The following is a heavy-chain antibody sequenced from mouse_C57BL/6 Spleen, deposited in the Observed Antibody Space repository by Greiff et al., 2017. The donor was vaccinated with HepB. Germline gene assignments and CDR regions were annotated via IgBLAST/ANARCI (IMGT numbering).Heavy chain of an antibody. CDR1: GFTFSSYA. V-gene: IGHV5-9-1*02. J-gene: IGHJ4*01. CDR2: ISSGGDYI. D-gene: IGHD2-5*01. CDR3: TRGGAYYSNYGDAMDY. Sequence: EVMLVESGEGLVKPGGSLKLSCAASGFTFSSYAMSWVRQTPEKRLEWVAYISSGGDYIYYADTVKGRFTISRDNARNTLYLQMSSLKSEDTAMYYCTRGGAYYSNYGDAMDYWGQGTSVTVSS.